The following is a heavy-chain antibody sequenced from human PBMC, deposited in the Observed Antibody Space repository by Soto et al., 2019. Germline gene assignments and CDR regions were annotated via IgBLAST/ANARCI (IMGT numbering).Heavy chain of an antibody. CDR1: GFTFSDSA. Sequence: EVQLVESGGGLVQPGGSLKLSCAASGFTFSDSAMHWVRQASGKGLEWVGRSRSKADSYATAYAASVKGRFTISRDDSKNTAYLQMNSLKTEDTAVYYCTSCGMYSSGWYIWGQGSLVTVSS. CDR2: SRSKADSYAT. J-gene: IGHJ4*02. D-gene: IGHD6-19*01. CDR3: TSCGMYSSGWYI. V-gene: IGHV3-73*02.